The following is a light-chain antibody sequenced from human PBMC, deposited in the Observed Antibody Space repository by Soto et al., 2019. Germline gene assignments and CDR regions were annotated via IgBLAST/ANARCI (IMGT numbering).Light chain of an antibody. CDR2: DAS. J-gene: IGKJ1*01. Sequence: DIQMTQSPSILSASVGDRVTITCRASQNIVSWLAWYQQKPGTAPKLLIYDASTLQTGVPSRFSGSRSGAEFTLTISGLQPDDFATYYCQQYNAYPRTFGQGTKVDIK. CDR1: QNIVSW. CDR3: QQYNAYPRT. V-gene: IGKV1-5*01.